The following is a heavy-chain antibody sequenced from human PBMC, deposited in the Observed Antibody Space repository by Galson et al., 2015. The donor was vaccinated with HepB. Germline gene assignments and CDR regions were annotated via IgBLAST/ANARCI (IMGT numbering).Heavy chain of an antibody. CDR2: ISGSGRTT. CDR1: GFAFTSHA. V-gene: IGHV3-23*01. CDR3: AKLKGLYGSENYFVGY. D-gene: IGHD3-10*01. J-gene: IGHJ4*02. Sequence: SLRLSCAVSGFAFTSHATCWVRQAPGKGLEWVSSISGSGRTTYNTKSVKGRFTISKDISTNTLYLQMNSLRAEDTAVYYCAKLKGLYGSENYFVGYWGQGALVAVSS.